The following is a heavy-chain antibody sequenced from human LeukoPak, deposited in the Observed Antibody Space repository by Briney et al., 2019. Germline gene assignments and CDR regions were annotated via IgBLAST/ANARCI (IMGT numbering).Heavy chain of an antibody. CDR3: ARGGDYYDSSGMNH. J-gene: IGHJ5*02. D-gene: IGHD3-22*01. Sequence: SETLSLTCTVSGGSISSYYWSWIRQPPGKGLEWIGRIYTSGSTNYNPSLKSRVTISVDTSKNQFSLKLSSVTAADTAVYYCARGGDYYDSSGMNHWGQGTLVTVSS. CDR2: IYTSGST. V-gene: IGHV4-4*08. CDR1: GGSISSYY.